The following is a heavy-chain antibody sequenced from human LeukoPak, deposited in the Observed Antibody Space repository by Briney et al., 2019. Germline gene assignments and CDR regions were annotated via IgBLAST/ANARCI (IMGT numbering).Heavy chain of an antibody. D-gene: IGHD3-22*01. Sequence: PSETLSLTCTVSGYSISSGYYWGWIRQPPGKGLEWIGSIYHSGSTYYNPSLKSRVTISVGTSKNQFSLKLSSVTAADTAVYYCARGWRYYYDSSGYFDYWGQGTLVTVSS. J-gene: IGHJ4*02. CDR3: ARGWRYYYDSSGYFDY. CDR2: IYHSGST. CDR1: GYSISSGYY. V-gene: IGHV4-38-2*02.